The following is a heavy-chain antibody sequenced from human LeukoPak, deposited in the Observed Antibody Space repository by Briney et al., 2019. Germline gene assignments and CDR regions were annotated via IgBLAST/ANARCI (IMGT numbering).Heavy chain of an antibody. D-gene: IGHD5-18*01. V-gene: IGHV1-46*01. CDR3: ARAQRGYNYGPDDY. CDR2: INPSSGST. CDR1: GYTFTDYY. Sequence: ASVKVSCKASGYTFTDYYIQWVRQAPGQGPEWMGIINPSSGSTSYAQKFQGRVTMTRDTSTSTLYMELSSLISKDTAVYYCARAQRGYNYGPDDYWGQGTLVTVSS. J-gene: IGHJ4*02.